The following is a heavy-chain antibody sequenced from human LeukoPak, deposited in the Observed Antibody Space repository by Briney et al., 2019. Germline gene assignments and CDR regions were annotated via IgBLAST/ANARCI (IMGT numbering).Heavy chain of an antibody. J-gene: IGHJ2*01. Sequence: SETLSLTCTVSAGTISSYYWNWHPQPAGKGLEWIERLHTSGSTNYNPSLKSRLTMSVDTSKNQVSLKLSSVTAADTAVYYCARYFDLWGRGTVVTVSS. CDR3: ARYFDL. CDR1: AGTISSYY. V-gene: IGHV4-4*07. CDR2: LHTSGST.